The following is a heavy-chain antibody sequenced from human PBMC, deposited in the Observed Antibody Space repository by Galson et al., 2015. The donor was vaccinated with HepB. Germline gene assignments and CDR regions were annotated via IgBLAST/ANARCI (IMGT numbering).Heavy chain of an antibody. Sequence: SLRLSCAASGFTFSSYDMHWVRQATGKGLEWVSAIGTAGDTYYPGAVKGRFTISGENAKNSLYLQMNSLRAGDTAVYYCARVDVSRGAFDIWGQGTMVTVSS. CDR3: ARVDVSRGAFDI. CDR1: GFTFSSYD. J-gene: IGHJ3*02. V-gene: IGHV3-13*01. D-gene: IGHD3/OR15-3a*01. CDR2: IGTAGDT.